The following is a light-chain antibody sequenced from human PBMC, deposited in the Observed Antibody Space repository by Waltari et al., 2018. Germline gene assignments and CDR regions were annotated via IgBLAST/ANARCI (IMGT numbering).Light chain of an antibody. J-gene: IGLJ2*01. CDR1: SSDVGSYNY. CDR2: DVS. V-gene: IGLV2-11*01. CDR3: CSYAGSYVV. Sequence: QSALTQPRSVSGSPGQSVTISCTGTSSDVGSYNYVSWYQQYPGKVPKLMIYDVSKRPSGVPDRFSGSKSGYTSSLTISGLQAEDEADYYCCSYAGSYVVFGGGTKLTVL.